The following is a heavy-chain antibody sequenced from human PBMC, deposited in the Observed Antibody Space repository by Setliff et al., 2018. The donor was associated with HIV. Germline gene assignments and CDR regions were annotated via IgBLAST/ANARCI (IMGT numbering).Heavy chain of an antibody. CDR2: MSYSGST. V-gene: IGHV4-39*07. J-gene: IGHJ4*02. CDR1: GDSISSGPYY. CDR3: ARNPHYFDRSGSYSWFYFDV. D-gene: IGHD3-22*01. Sequence: SETLSLTCSVSGDSISSGPYYWAWIRQPPGKGLEWIGSMSYSGSTIYNSSLKTRVTISVDTSKNHFSLRLSSVSAADTAVYYCARNPHYFDRSGSYSWFYFDVWGQGALVTVSS.